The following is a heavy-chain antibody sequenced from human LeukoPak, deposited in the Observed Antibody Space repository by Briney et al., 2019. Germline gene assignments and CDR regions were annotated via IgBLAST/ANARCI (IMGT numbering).Heavy chain of an antibody. CDR1: GFTFSSYG. CDR2: ISYDGSNK. D-gene: IGHD1-14*01. Sequence: GGSLRLSCAASGFTFSSYGMHWVRQAPGKGLEWVAVISYDGSNKYYADSVKGRFTISRDNSKNTLYLQMNSLRAEDTAVYYCANSVPRTRYYYYGMDVWGQGTTVTVSS. V-gene: IGHV3-30*18. CDR3: ANSVPRTRYYYYGMDV. J-gene: IGHJ6*02.